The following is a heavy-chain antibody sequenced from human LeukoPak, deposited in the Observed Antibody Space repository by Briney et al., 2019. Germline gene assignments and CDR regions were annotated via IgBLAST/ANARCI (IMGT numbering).Heavy chain of an antibody. CDR2: INPNSSGT. J-gene: IGHJ6*03. Sequence: ASVKVSCKASGYTFTGYYMHWVRQAPGQGLEWMGLINPNSSGTNYAQKFQGRVTMTRDTSISTAYMELSRLRSDDTAVYYCASHFGRGPTGTTLRYYYYYMDVWGKGTTVTVSS. CDR3: ASHFGRGPTGTTLRYYYYYMDV. CDR1: GYTFTGYY. V-gene: IGHV1-2*02. D-gene: IGHD1-1*01.